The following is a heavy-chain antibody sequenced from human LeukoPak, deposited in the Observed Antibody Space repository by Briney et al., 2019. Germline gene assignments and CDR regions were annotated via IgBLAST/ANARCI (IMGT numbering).Heavy chain of an antibody. V-gene: IGHV3-48*01. Sequence: GGSLRLSCAASGFTFSSYSMSWVRQAPGKGLEWVASLTYTSRARYYADSVKGRFTISRDNVKNSLYLQMNSLRAEDTAVYYCARALIVVVPAAINPDDYWGQGTLVTVSS. J-gene: IGHJ4*02. CDR3: ARALIVVVPAAINPDDY. CDR2: LTYTSRAR. D-gene: IGHD2-2*01. CDR1: GFTFSSYS.